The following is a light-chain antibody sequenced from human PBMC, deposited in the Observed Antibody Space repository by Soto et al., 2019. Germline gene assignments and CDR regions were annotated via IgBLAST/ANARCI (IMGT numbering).Light chain of an antibody. CDR3: QQYNKWPWT. CDR2: GAS. J-gene: IGKJ1*01. V-gene: IGKV3-15*01. CDR1: QSVSSN. Sequence: EIVMTQSPATLSVSPGERATLSCRASQSVSSNLAWYQQKPGQAPRLLIYGASTRASGIPTRFSGSGSGTEFTLTINSLQSEDFAVYHCQQYNKWPWTFGQGTKVEIK.